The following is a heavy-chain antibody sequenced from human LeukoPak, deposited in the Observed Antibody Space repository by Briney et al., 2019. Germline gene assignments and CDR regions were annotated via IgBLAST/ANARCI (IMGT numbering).Heavy chain of an antibody. V-gene: IGHV4-34*01. D-gene: IGHD6-13*01. J-gene: IGHJ4*02. CDR3: ARRYSSSWYGTLDY. CDR2: INHSGST. Sequence: SETLSLTCAVYGGSFSGYYWSWIRQPPGKGLEWIGEINHSGSTNYNPSLKSRVTISVDTSKNQFSLQLSSVTAADTAVYYCARRYSSSWYGTLDYWGQGTLVTVSS. CDR1: GGSFSGYY.